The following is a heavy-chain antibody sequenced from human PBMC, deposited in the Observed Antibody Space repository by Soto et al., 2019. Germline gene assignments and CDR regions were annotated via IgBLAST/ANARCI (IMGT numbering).Heavy chain of an antibody. CDR2: VHHTKCA. J-gene: IGHJ4*02. CDR3: PRAGFWNLDS. D-gene: IGHD1-1*01. CDR1: DRSIRRDIW. V-gene: IGHV4-4*02. Sequence: LFRTCFVSDRSIRRDIWWYGGRHPPGQGLEWIGEVHHTKCALYNPALRSRVTVSADLFKSKIFLEVHSLGAADTAVYYGPRAGFWNLDSWGQGTLVTVYS.